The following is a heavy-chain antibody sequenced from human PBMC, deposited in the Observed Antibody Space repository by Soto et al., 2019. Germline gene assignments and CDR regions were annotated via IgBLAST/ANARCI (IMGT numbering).Heavy chain of an antibody. J-gene: IGHJ5*02. D-gene: IGHD2-2*01. Sequence: SETLSLTCAVYGGSFSGYYWSWIRQPPGKGLEWIGEINHSGSTNYNPSLKSRVTISVDTSKNQFSLKLSSVTAADTAIYYCARDFQDPWQVLSWFDPWGQGTLVTVSS. CDR2: INHSGST. CDR1: GGSFSGYY. V-gene: IGHV4-34*01. CDR3: ARDFQDPWQVLSWFDP.